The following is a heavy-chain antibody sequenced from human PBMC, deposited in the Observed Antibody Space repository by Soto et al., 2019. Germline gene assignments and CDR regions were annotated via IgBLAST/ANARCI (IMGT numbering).Heavy chain of an antibody. Sequence: QVQLQESGPGLVKPSQTLSLTCTVSGGSISSGDYYWSWIRQPPGKGLEWIGYIYYSGITYYNPSLKSRVTISVDTSKNQFSLKLSSVTAADTAVYYCARVMYYYGSGSQLDYWGQGTLVTVSS. CDR3: ARVMYYYGSGSQLDY. D-gene: IGHD3-10*01. CDR2: IYYSGIT. CDR1: GGSISSGDYY. V-gene: IGHV4-30-4*01. J-gene: IGHJ4*02.